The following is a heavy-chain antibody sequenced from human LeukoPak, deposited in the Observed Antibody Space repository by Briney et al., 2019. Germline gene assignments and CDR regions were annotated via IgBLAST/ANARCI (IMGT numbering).Heavy chain of an antibody. D-gene: IGHD5-18*01. J-gene: IGHJ3*02. Sequence: GGSLRLSCAASGFTFSSYAIHWVRQAPGKGLEWVAVTSFDGSNTYYADSVKGRFTISRDNSKNTLYLQMNSLRAEDTAVYYCAKSPGGYSYAKGAFDIWGQGTMVTVSS. CDR2: TSFDGSNT. CDR3: AKSPGGYSYAKGAFDI. V-gene: IGHV3-30-3*02. CDR1: GFTFSSYA.